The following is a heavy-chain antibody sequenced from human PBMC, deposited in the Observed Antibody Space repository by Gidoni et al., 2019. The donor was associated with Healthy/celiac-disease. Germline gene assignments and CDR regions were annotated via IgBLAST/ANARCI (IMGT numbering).Heavy chain of an antibody. V-gene: IGHV4-39*01. J-gene: IGHJ5*02. CDR2: IYYSGST. CDR1: GGSISSSSYY. D-gene: IGHD3-22*01. CDR3: ARHFCSWNYYDSSGYLPDWFDP. Sequence: QLQLQESGPGLVKPSETMSLTCTVSGGSISSSSYYWGWTRQPPGKGLVWIGSIYYSGSTYYNPSLKSRVTISVDTSKNQFSLKLSSVTAADTAVYYCARHFCSWNYYDSSGYLPDWFDPWGQGTLVTVSS.